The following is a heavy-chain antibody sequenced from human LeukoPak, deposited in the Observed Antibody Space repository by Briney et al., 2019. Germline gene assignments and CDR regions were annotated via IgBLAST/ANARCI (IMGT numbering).Heavy chain of an antibody. V-gene: IGHV3-48*03. Sequence: GGSLRLSCAASVFTFSSYEMDWVRRAPGKGLEWVSYIGSSGGSRYYADSVKGRFTSSRDNAKNSLYLQMNSLRVEDTAVYYCAREDGDAFDIWGQGTMVSVSS. J-gene: IGHJ3*02. CDR3: AREDGDAFDI. D-gene: IGHD5-24*01. CDR2: IGSSGGSR. CDR1: VFTFSSYE.